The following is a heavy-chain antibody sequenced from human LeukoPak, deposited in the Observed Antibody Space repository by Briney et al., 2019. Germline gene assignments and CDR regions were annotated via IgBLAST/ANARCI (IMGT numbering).Heavy chain of an antibody. V-gene: IGHV4-34*01. CDR2: ISHTGST. Sequence: SETLYLTCAVYDYSLTNHYWIWIRQHPGKGLEWVGEISHTGSTNYNPSLKSRLNISVDTSKNQFFLKLSSVTAADTAVYYCARGPAAVHPWGQGTLVTVSS. D-gene: IGHD6-13*01. J-gene: IGHJ5*02. CDR3: ARGPAAVHP. CDR1: DYSLTNHY.